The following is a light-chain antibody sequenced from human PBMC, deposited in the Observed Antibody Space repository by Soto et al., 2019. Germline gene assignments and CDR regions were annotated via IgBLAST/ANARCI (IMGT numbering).Light chain of an antibody. J-gene: IGKJ4*01. V-gene: IGKV1-9*01. CDR2: ATS. Sequence: DIQLTQSPSFLSASVGDRVTISCRASQGPSSSLAWYQQKPGKAPKLLIYATSTLQSGVPFRFSGSASGTEFTITISSLQPEDFATYYCQQLNGYLTFGGGTKVEIK. CDR3: QQLNGYLT. CDR1: QGPSSS.